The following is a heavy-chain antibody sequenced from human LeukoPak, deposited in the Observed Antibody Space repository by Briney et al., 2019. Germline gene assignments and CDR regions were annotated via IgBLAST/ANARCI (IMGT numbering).Heavy chain of an antibody. CDR3: ARDDWGITRVRFYYYYGMDV. V-gene: IGHV1-8*01. CDR1: GYTFTSYD. J-gene: IGHJ6*02. CDR2: MNPNSGNT. D-gene: IGHD1-20*01. Sequence: ASVKVSCKASGYTFTSYDINWVRQATGQGLEWMGWMNPNSGNTGYAQKFLGRVTMTRNTSISTAYMELSSLRSEDTAVYYCARDDWGITRVRFYYYYGMDVWGQGTTVTVSS.